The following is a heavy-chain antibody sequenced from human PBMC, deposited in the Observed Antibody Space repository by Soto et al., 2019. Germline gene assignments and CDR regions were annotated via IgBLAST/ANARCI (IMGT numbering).Heavy chain of an antibody. CDR1: GGTFSSYA. CDR2: LIPIFGTA. J-gene: IGHJ4*01. CDR3: ARALDSSGYYPLDY. V-gene: IGHV1-69*13. Sequence: SVKVSCKAPGGTFSSYALRWVRQAPGQGLEWMGGLIPIFGTANYAQKFQGRVTITADESTSTAYMELSSLRSEDTAVYYCARALDSSGYYPLDYWGHGTLVTVSS. D-gene: IGHD3-22*01.